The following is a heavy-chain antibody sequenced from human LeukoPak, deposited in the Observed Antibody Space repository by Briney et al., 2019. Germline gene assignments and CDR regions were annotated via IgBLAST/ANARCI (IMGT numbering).Heavy chain of an antibody. CDR1: GYTFTSYY. Sequence: ASVKVSCKASGYTFTSYYMHWVRQAPGQGLEWMGIINPSGGSTSYAQKFQGRVTMTRDTSTSTVYMELSSLRSEDTAVYYCARDGVARGVSREREVYWGQGTLVTVPS. CDR3: ARDGVARGVSREREVY. J-gene: IGHJ4*02. D-gene: IGHD3-10*01. CDR2: INPSGGST. V-gene: IGHV1-46*01.